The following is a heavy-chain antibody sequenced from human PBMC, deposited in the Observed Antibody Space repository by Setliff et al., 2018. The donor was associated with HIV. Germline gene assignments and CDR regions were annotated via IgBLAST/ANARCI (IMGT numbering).Heavy chain of an antibody. Sequence: GSLRLSCAASGFTFSSYSMHWVRQAPGKGLEWVSSISSSSYIYYADSVKGRFTISRDNSKISLFLQMNSLRAEDTAVYYCARVNSDAFDVWGQGTKVTVSS. CDR1: GFTFSSYS. CDR2: ISSSSYI. V-gene: IGHV3-21*04. CDR3: ARVNSDAFDV. J-gene: IGHJ3*01.